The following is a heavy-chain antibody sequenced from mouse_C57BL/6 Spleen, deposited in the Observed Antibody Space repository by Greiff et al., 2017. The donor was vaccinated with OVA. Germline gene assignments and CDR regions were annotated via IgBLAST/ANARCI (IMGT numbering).Heavy chain of an antibody. D-gene: IGHD1-1*01. J-gene: IGHJ3*01. CDR3: ARKSSIFYGSSYEFAY. V-gene: IGHV1-53*01. CDR2: INPSNGGT. Sequence: VQLQQPGTELVKPGASVKLSCKASGYTFTSYWMHWVKQRPGQGLEWIGNINPSNGGTNYNEKFKSKATLTVDKSSSTAYMQLSSLTSEDSAVYYCARKSSIFYGSSYEFAYWGQGTLVTVSA. CDR1: GYTFTSYW.